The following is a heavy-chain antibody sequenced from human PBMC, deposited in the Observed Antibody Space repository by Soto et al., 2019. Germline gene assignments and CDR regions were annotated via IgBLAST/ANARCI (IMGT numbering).Heavy chain of an antibody. V-gene: IGHV3-23*01. D-gene: IGHD2-8*01. J-gene: IGHJ3*02. CDR2: VGGSDDDK. CDR3: AKDATSFNGVWDPFGM. Sequence: EVQLLESGGGVVQPGGSLRLSCAASGCTLSDYAMSWVRQTPGKGLQWVSGVGGSDDDKHYADSVRGRFIVSRDNSKKTLYLQMNSLRADDAAIYYCAKDATSFNGVWDPFGMWGQGTEVTVSS. CDR1: GCTLSDYA.